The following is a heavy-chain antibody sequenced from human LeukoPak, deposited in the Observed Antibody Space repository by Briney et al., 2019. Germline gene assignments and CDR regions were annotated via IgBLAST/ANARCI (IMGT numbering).Heavy chain of an antibody. CDR1: GFTFSDYY. D-gene: IGHD6-13*01. CDR2: ISTSSSST. J-gene: IGHJ4*02. CDR3: ARDASSSSWYNFDY. Sequence: GGSLRPSCAASGFTFSDYYMSWIRQAPGKGLEWVSYISTSSSSTNYADSVKGRFTISRDNAKNSLYLQMNSLRAEDTAVYYCARDASSSSWYNFDYWGQGTLVTVSS. V-gene: IGHV3-11*05.